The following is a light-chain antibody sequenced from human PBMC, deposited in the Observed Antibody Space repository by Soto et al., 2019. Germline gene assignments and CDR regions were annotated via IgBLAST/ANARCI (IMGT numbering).Light chain of an antibody. CDR3: QQYNNWPWT. V-gene: IGKV3-15*01. Sequence: EIVMTQSPATLSVSPGERGTLSCRASQSVSSNLAWYQQKPGQAPRLVIHGASSRATGIPARFSGSGSGTEFTLTISSLQSEDFAVYYCQQYNNWPWTFGQGTKVEIK. CDR2: GAS. J-gene: IGKJ1*01. CDR1: QSVSSN.